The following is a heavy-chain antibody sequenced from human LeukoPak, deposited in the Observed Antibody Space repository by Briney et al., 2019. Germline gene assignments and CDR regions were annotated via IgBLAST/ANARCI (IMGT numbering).Heavy chain of an antibody. D-gene: IGHD4-23*01. CDR1: GYSFNSYW. Sequence: GESLKISCKGSGYSFNSYWIGWVRQMSGKGLEWMGIIYPGDSDTRYSPSFQGQATISADKSISTAYLQWSSLKASDTAMYYCARPNTLDYGGIDYWGQGTLVTVSS. CDR3: ARPNTLDYGGIDY. J-gene: IGHJ4*02. V-gene: IGHV5-51*01. CDR2: IYPGDSDT.